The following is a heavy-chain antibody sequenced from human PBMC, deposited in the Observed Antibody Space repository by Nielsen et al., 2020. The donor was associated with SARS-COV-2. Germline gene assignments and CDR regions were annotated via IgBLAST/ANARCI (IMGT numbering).Heavy chain of an antibody. J-gene: IGHJ4*02. CDR2: IYYSGST. CDR1: GGSVSSGSYY. Sequence: SETLSLTCTVPGGSVSSGSYYWSWIRQPPGKGLEWIGYIYYSGSTNYNPSLKSRVTISVDTSKNQFSLKLSSVTAADTAVYYCARDPDYYDSSGYYFPFDYWGQGTLVTVSS. CDR3: ARDPDYYDSSGYYFPFDY. V-gene: IGHV4-61*01. D-gene: IGHD3-22*01.